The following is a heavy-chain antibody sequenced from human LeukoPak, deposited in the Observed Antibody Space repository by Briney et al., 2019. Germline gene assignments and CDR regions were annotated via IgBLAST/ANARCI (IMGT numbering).Heavy chain of an antibody. Sequence: QSGGSLRLSCAASGFAFSSYAMSWVRQAPGKGLEWVSSIISSGGVTYYADSVKGRFTISRDNSKNTVYLQMDSLRAEDSAVYYCAKNGGYSYGLYYFDYWGQGTLVTVSS. V-gene: IGHV3-23*01. CDR3: AKNGGYSYGLYYFDY. D-gene: IGHD5-18*01. CDR1: GFAFSSYA. CDR2: IISSGGVT. J-gene: IGHJ4*02.